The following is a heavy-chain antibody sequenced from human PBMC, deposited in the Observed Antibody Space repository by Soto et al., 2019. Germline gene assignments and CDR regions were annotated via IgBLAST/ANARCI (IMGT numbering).Heavy chain of an antibody. D-gene: IGHD2-2*01. Sequence: EAQVLESGGGLVQPGGSLRLSCAASGFSFGSYVMTWVRQAPGKGLEWVSGISASGRSTYYADSVKGRFTVSRDNSKNALYLDMNNLRVEDTAVYFGTRPFAYQRPSFWDFDLWGRGTRVTVSP. CDR3: TRPFAYQRPSFWDFDL. CDR2: ISASGRST. V-gene: IGHV3-23*01. CDR1: GFSFGSYV. J-gene: IGHJ2*01.